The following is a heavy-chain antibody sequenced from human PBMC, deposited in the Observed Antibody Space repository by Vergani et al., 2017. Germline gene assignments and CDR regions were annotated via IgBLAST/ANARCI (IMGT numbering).Heavy chain of an antibody. Sequence: LVESGGGLVQPGGSLRLSCAASSFSVSSHYMTWVRQAPGKGLEWVSTINIGGRTSYADSVKGRLTLTRDDSKNTLHLQMNSLRPEDTAVYYCARGSITMVRGVTNYYYYGMDVWGQGTTVTVSS. CDR3: ARGSITMVRGVTNYYYYGMDV. V-gene: IGHV3-66*02. CDR1: SFSVSSHY. J-gene: IGHJ6*02. CDR2: INIGGRT. D-gene: IGHD3-10*01.